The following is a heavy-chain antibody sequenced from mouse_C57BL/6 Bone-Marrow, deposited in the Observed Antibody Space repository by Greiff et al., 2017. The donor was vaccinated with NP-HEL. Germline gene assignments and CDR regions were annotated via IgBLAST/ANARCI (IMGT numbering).Heavy chain of an antibody. CDR3: ARVYYGSSLWYFAV. CDR2: RSYDGSN. CDR1: GYSITSGDY. Sequence: EVKLMESGPGLVKPSQSLSLTCSVTGYSITSGDYWYWIRQFPGNQLEWVGYRSYDGSNNYNQSVKNRIPITRDTSKNPFFLKLTSVTTEDTATYYCARVYYGSSLWYFAVWGTGTTVTVSS. D-gene: IGHD1-1*01. V-gene: IGHV3-6*01. J-gene: IGHJ1*03.